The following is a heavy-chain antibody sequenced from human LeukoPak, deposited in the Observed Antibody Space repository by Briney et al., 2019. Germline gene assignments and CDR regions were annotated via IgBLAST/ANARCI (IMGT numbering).Heavy chain of an antibody. D-gene: IGHD1-26*01. CDR3: TREER. CDR1: GFTFSDHY. CDR2: TRNKANSYTT. J-gene: IGHJ4*02. Sequence: GGSLRLSRAASGFTFSDHYMDWVRQAPGKGLEWVGRTRNKANSYTTEYAASVKGRFTISRDDSKSIAYLQMNSLKTEDTAVYYCTREERWGQGTLVTVSS. V-gene: IGHV3-72*01.